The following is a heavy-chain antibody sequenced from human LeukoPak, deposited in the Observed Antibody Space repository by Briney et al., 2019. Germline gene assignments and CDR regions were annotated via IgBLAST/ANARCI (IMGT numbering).Heavy chain of an antibody. CDR2: INQDESEK. CDR3: ARDKGDAFDI. CDR1: GFTFSSYW. J-gene: IGHJ3*02. Sequence: WGSLRLSCAASGFTFSSYWMSWVRQAPGKGLEWVANINQDESEKYYVDSVKGRVTISTDNATNSLYMQMNSLRAEDTAVYYCARDKGDAFDIWGQGTMATVSS. V-gene: IGHV3-7*01.